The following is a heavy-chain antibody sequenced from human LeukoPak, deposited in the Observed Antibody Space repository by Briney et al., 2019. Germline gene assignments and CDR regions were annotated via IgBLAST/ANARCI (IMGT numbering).Heavy chain of an antibody. D-gene: IGHD3-3*01. V-gene: IGHV3-23*01. Sequence: PGGSLRLSCAASGFTFSSYAMSWVRQAPGKGLEWVSAISGSGGSTYYADSVKGRFTISRDNSKNTLYLQMNSLRAEDTAVYYWAKAYDFWSGYLDYWGQGTLVTVSS. CDR2: ISGSGGST. J-gene: IGHJ4*02. CDR3: AKAYDFWSGYLDY. CDR1: GFTFSSYA.